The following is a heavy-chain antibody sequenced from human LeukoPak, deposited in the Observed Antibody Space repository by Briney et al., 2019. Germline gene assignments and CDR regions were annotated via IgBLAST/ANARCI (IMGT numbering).Heavy chain of an antibody. CDR2: INPSGGST. CDR1: GYTFTSYY. CDR3: ARGGRGSGSYYQPPYYYYYGMDV. J-gene: IGHJ6*02. Sequence: ASVKVSCKASGYTFTSYYVHWVRQAPGQGLEWMGIINPSGGSTSYAQKFQGRVTMTRDTSTSTVYMELSSLRSEDTAVYYCARGGRGSGSYYQPPYYYYYGMDVWGQGTTVTVSS. V-gene: IGHV1-46*01. D-gene: IGHD3-10*01.